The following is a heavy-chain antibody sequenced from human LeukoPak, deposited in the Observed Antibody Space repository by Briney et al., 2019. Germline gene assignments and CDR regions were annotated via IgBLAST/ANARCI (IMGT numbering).Heavy chain of an antibody. CDR3: ARDRSGRVGATTSYYYYYMDV. D-gene: IGHD1-26*01. Sequence: SVKVSCKASGGTFSSYAISWVRQAPGQGLEWMGGITPIFGTAKYAQKFQGRVTITADKSTSTAYMELSSLRSEDTAVYYCARDRSGRVGATTSYYYYYMDVWGKGTTVTVSS. CDR2: ITPIFGTA. J-gene: IGHJ6*03. V-gene: IGHV1-69*06. CDR1: GGTFSSYA.